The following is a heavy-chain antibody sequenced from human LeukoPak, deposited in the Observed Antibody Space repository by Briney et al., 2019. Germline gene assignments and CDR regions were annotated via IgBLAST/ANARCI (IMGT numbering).Heavy chain of an antibody. CDR2: INWNGGST. V-gene: IGHV3-20*04. Sequence: PGGSLRLSCAASGFTLDDYDMSWVRQAPEKGLEWVAGINWNGGSTGYADSVKGRFTISRDNAKNSLYLQMNSLRAEDTALYYCARDFRGSYTGADYWGQGTLVTVSS. J-gene: IGHJ4*02. CDR3: ARDFRGSYTGADY. CDR1: GFTLDDYD. D-gene: IGHD1-26*01.